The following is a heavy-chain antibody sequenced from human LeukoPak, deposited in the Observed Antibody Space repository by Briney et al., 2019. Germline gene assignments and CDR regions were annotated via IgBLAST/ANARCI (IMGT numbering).Heavy chain of an antibody. CDR3: ARQTVIVGTTRGFDY. Sequence: SETLSLTCTVSGGSISSSSYYWGWIRQPPGKGLEWIGSIYYSGHTYYNPSLKSRVTISVDTSKNQFSLKLSSVTAADTAVYYCARQTVIVGTTRGFDYWGQGTLVTVSS. D-gene: IGHD1-26*01. CDR2: IYYSGHT. J-gene: IGHJ4*02. CDR1: GGSISSSSYY. V-gene: IGHV4-39*01.